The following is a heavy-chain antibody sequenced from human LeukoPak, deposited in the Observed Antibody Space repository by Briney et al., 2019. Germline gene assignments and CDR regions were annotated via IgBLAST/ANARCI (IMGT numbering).Heavy chain of an antibody. J-gene: IGHJ4*02. CDR1: GGTFSSYA. V-gene: IGHV1-69*13. D-gene: IGHD2-2*01. CDR2: IIPIFGAA. CDR3: ARDKSVVVPARY. Sequence: SVKVSCKASGGTFSSYAISWVRQAPGQGLEWMGGIIPIFGAANYAQKFQGRVTITADESTSTAYMELSSLRSEDTAVYYCARDKSVVVPARYWGQGTLVTVSS.